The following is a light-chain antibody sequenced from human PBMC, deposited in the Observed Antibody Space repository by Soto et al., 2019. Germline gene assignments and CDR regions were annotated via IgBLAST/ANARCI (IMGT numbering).Light chain of an antibody. CDR3: QKYNSAPRT. Sequence: DIQMTQSRSSLSASVGDRVTITCRASQGIANYLAWYQHKPGKVPNLLIYAASTLQSEVPSRFSGGGSGTDFTHTISSLQPEDVATYYCQKYNSAPRTFGQGTKVDIK. CDR1: QGIANY. J-gene: IGKJ1*01. V-gene: IGKV1-27*01. CDR2: AAS.